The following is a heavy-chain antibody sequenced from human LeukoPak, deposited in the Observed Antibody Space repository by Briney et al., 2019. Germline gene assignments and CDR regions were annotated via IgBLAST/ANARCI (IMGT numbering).Heavy chain of an antibody. J-gene: IGHJ3*02. D-gene: IGHD3-3*01. CDR1: GGSISSGSYY. CDR3: AKSRGYYDFWSGYPNDAFDI. CDR2: IYTSGSA. V-gene: IGHV4-61*02. Sequence: SETLSLTCTVSGGSISSGSYYWSWIRQPAGKGLEWIGRIYTSGSANYNPSLKSRVTISVDTSKNQFSLKLSSVTAADTAVYYCAKSRGYYDFWSGYPNDAFDIWGQGTMVTVSS.